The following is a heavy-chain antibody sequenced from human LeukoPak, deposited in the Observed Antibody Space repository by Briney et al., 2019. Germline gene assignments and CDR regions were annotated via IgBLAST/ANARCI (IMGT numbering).Heavy chain of an antibody. CDR3: ARSSSVNYDSSGYSALDY. CDR2: ISSGSSYI. D-gene: IGHD3-22*01. CDR1: GFTFSSYS. V-gene: IGHV3-21*01. J-gene: IGHJ4*02. Sequence: KSGGSLRLSCAASGFTFSSYSMNWVRQAPGKGLEWVSSISSGSSYIYYADSVKGRFTISRDNAKSSLYLQMTSLRAEDTAVYYCARSSSVNYDSSGYSALDYWGQGTLVTVSS.